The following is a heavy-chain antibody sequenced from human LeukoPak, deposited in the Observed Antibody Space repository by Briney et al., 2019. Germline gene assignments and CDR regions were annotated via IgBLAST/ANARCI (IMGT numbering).Heavy chain of an antibody. CDR1: GFTFSAYG. CDR3: AARSGSSPYYYDY. Sequence: PGGSLRLSCAASGFTFSAYGIHWVRQAPGEGLEWVGLISFDGSTKFYTDSVRGRFTISRDNSKNTLYLQMNSLRAEDTALYHCAARSGSSPYYYDYWGQGTLVTVSS. CDR2: ISFDGSTK. V-gene: IGHV3-30*03. J-gene: IGHJ4*02. D-gene: IGHD3-10*01.